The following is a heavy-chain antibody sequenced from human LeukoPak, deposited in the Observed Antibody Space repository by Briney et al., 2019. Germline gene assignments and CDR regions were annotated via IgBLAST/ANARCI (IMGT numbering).Heavy chain of an antibody. CDR3: ARELALGYQNWFDP. D-gene: IGHD2-2*01. CDR1: GFTFSSYS. J-gene: IGHJ5*02. Sequence: PGGSLRLSCAASGFTFSSYSMNWVRQAPGKGLEWVSSISSSSSYIYYADSVKGRFTISRDNAKKSLYLQMNSLRAEDTAVYYCARELALGYQNWFDPWGQGTLVTVSS. CDR2: ISSSSSYI. V-gene: IGHV3-21*01.